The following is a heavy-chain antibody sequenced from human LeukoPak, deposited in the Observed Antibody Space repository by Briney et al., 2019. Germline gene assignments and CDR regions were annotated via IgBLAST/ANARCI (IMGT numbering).Heavy chain of an antibody. V-gene: IGHV1-2*02. CDR3: ARKISGSFIFDY. CDR2: INPNSGGT. CDR1: GYTFTGYY. J-gene: IGHJ4*02. D-gene: IGHD1-26*01. Sequence: ASVKVSCKASGYTFTGYYMHWVRQAPGQGLGWMGWINPNSGGTNYAQKFQGRVTMTRDTSISTAYMELSRLRSDDTAVYYCARKISGSFIFDYWGQGTLVTVSS.